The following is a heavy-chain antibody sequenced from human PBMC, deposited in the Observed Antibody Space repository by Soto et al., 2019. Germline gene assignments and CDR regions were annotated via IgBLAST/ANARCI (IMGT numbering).Heavy chain of an antibody. J-gene: IGHJ6*02. Sequence: ESLKISCKGSGYSFTSYWIGWVRQMPGKGPEWMGIIYPGDSDTRYSPSFQGQVTISADKSISTAYLQWSSLKASDTAIYYCARTAAAGKYYYGVDVWGQGTTVTVSS. CDR2: IYPGDSDT. CDR3: ARTAAAGKYYYGVDV. CDR1: GYSFTSYW. V-gene: IGHV5-51*01. D-gene: IGHD6-13*01.